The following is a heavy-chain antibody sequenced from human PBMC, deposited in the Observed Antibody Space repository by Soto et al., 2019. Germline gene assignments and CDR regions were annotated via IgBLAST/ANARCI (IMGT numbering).Heavy chain of an antibody. CDR3: ARSYCADSVSCNWFDP. J-gene: IGHJ5*02. D-gene: IGHD2-8*02. CDR1: GDSSSTYY. Sequence: QVQLQESGPGLVKSSETLSLTCSVSGDSSSTYYWGWIRQPPGKGLEWIGYINYRGRSNHNPSLKIRLSISVDASKNQVSLKLTSVTAADTAVYYCARSYCADSVSCNWFDPWGQGTLVVVSS. V-gene: IGHV4-59*01. CDR2: INYRGRS.